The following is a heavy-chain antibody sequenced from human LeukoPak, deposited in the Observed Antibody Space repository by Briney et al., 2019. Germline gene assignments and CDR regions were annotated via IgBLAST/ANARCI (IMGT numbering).Heavy chain of an antibody. CDR3: ARRDEVVPAAMSWFDP. CDR2: ISAYNGNT. CDR1: GYTFTSYG. V-gene: IGHV1-18*01. D-gene: IGHD2-2*01. J-gene: IGHJ5*02. Sequence: ASVKVSCKASGYTFTSYGISWVRQAPGQGLEWMGWISAYNGNTNYAQKLQGRVTMTTDTSTSTAYMELRSLRSDDTAVYHCARRDEVVPAAMSWFDPWGQGTLVTVSS.